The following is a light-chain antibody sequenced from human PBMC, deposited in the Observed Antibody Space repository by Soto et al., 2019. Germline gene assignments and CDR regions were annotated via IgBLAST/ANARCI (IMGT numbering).Light chain of an antibody. CDR1: QNVASY. Sequence: EIVLTQSPATLSLSPGESATLSCRASQNVASYLAWFQQKPGQPPRLLVYDVSTRATGIPARFSGSGSETDFTLTISSLDPEDFAFYYCQQYYNWPRTFGQGTKV. CDR3: QQYYNWPRT. V-gene: IGKV3-11*01. J-gene: IGKJ1*01. CDR2: DVS.